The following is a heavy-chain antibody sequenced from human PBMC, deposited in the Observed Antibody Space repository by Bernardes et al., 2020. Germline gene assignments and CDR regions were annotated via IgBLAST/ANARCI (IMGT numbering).Heavy chain of an antibody. V-gene: IGHV1-8*01. J-gene: IGHJ4*02. Sequence: ASVKVSCKASGYTFTSYDIHWVRQATGQGLEWMGWMNPNCGNTGYGQKFQGRATITRNTPISTAYIELSSLRSEDRAGYYCARGGSSSYYDILTGFYGEWGQGTLVTVSS. CDR2: MNPNCGNT. CDR1: GYTFTSYD. CDR3: ARGGSSSYYDILTGFYGE. D-gene: IGHD3-9*01.